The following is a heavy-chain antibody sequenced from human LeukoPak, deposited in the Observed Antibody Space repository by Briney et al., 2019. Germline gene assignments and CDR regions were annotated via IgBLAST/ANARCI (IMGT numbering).Heavy chain of an antibody. V-gene: IGHV4-59*08. CDR3: ARPKSSFLSNDAFDI. D-gene: IGHD2/OR15-2a*01. J-gene: IGHJ3*02. CDR2: IYYSGST. CDR1: GGSITSYY. Sequence: SETLSLTCTVSGGSITSYYWNWIRQPPGKGLEWIGYIYYSGSTNYNPSLKSRVTISLDTSKNQFSLKLSSVTAADTAVYYCARPKSSFLSNDAFDIWGQGTMVTVSS.